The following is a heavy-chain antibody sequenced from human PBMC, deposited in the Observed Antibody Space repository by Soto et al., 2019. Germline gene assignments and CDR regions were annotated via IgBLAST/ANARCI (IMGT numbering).Heavy chain of an antibody. V-gene: IGHV3-23*01. CDR3: AKGRSYYYYYGVDV. CDR1: GVTFSSCG. J-gene: IGHJ6*02. Sequence: RLSCADAGVTFSSCGMGWVRQAPGKGLEWVSDIIDSGGSTYYADSVKGRFTISRDNSKSTLYLQMNSLRAEDTALYYCAKGRSYYYYYGVDVWGQGTTVTVSS. CDR2: IIDSGGST.